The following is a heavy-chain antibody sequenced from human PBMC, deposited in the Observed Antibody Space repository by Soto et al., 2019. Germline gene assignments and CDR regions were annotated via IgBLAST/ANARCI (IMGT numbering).Heavy chain of an antibody. D-gene: IGHD1-26*01. Sequence: QVQLVQSGAEVKKPGSSVKVSCKASGGTFSSFTISWVRQAPGQGLEWMGGIIPIYGTANYAQKFQGRVTSTADASTRTAYMELSSLRSEDTAVYYCAKDRRADWESYYYYAMDVWRQGTTVTVSS. J-gene: IGHJ6*02. CDR3: AKDRRADWESYYYYAMDV. CDR1: GGTFSSFT. V-gene: IGHV1-69*01. CDR2: IIPIYGTA.